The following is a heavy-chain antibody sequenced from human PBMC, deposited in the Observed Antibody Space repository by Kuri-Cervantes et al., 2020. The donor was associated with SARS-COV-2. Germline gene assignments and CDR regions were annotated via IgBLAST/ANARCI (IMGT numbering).Heavy chain of an antibody. CDR3: VGDESNVVQGGF. CDR2: IRNYGGSP. Sequence: GGSLRLSCSASGFIFRNYVMYWVRQAPGKGLEYVSSIRNYGGSPYYGDSVKGRFTISRDNSKNTLYLQMDSLRVEDTAVYYCVGDESNVVQGGFWGQGSLVTVSS. D-gene: IGHD2-21*01. CDR1: GFIFRNYV. J-gene: IGHJ4*02. V-gene: IGHV3-64D*08.